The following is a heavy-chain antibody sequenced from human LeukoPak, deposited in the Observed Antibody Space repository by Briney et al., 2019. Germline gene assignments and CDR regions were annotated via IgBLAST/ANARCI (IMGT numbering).Heavy chain of an antibody. D-gene: IGHD1-26*01. V-gene: IGHV3-30*02. CDR3: AKVGAAPPRYYMDV. J-gene: IGHJ6*03. Sequence: GGSLRLSCTASGFIFSHFGMHWVRQAPGKGLEWVSFISYDGSKKYYAESAQGRFSISRDDSKNTLYLQMNRLRPADAAVYSCAKVGAAPPRYYMDVWGKGTTVTVSS. CDR2: ISYDGSKK. CDR1: GFIFSHFG.